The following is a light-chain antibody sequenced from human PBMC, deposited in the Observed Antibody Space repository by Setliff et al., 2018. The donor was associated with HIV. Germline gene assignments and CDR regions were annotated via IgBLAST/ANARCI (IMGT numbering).Light chain of an antibody. CDR2: DVS. Sequence: SITISCTGTSSDIGRYNYVSWYQQYPGKGPTLVIFDVSERPSGVSNRFSGSKSGNTASPIISGLQPDDEADYYCCSYARGSTYVFGSGTKV. V-gene: IGLV2-14*03. CDR3: CSYARGSTYV. J-gene: IGLJ1*01. CDR1: SSDIGRYNY.